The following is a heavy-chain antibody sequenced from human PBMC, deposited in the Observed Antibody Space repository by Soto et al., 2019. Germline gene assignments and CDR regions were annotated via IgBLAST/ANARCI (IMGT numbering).Heavy chain of an antibody. V-gene: IGHV2-26*01. Sequence: QVTLKESGPVLVKRTETLTLTCTVSGFSLSNARMGVSWIRQPPGKALEWLAHIFSNDEKSYSTSLKSRLTISKDTSKSQVVLTMTNMDPVDTATYYCARHGRGVGARPLDYWGQGTLVTVSS. CDR1: GFSLSNARMG. J-gene: IGHJ4*02. CDR3: ARHGRGVGARPLDY. D-gene: IGHD1-26*01. CDR2: IFSNDEK.